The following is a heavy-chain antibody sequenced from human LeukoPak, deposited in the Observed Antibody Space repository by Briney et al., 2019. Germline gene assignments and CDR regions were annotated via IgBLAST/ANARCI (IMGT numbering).Heavy chain of an antibody. V-gene: IGHV4-34*01. CDR3: ARVRGYIYGYVDY. CDR1: GGSFSGYY. D-gene: IGHD5-18*01. CDR2: INHSGST. J-gene: IGHJ4*02. Sequence: PSETLSLTCAVYGGSFSGYYWSWIRQPPGKGLEWIGEINHSGSTNYHPSLKSRVTISVETSKKQFSLKLSSVTAADTAVYYCARVRGYIYGYVDYWGQGTLVTVSS.